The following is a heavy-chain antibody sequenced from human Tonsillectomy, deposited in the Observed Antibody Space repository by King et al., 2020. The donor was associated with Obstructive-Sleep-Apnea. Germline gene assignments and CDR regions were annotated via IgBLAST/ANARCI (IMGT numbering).Heavy chain of an antibody. CDR2: IYYSGST. CDR1: GFSISDGYY. Sequence: VQLQESGPGLVKPWETLSLTCTVSGFSISDGYYWGWLRQSPGKGLEWLGSIYYSGSTYYNPSLKSRITVSVDTSKNHFSLEMTSVSATDTAVYYCVKHEFWTGYSPYWFDPWGQGTLVTVSS. J-gene: IGHJ5*02. CDR3: VKHEFWTGYSPYWFDP. D-gene: IGHD3/OR15-3a*01. V-gene: IGHV4-38-2*02.